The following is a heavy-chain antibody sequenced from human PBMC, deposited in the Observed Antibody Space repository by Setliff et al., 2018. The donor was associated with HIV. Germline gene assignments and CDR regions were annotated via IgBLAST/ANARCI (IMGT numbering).Heavy chain of an antibody. CDR2: VYWDDHK. CDR1: GFTLITSDEG. CDR3: AHRLGYCSGGSCFGAFDI. J-gene: IGHJ3*02. D-gene: IGHD2-15*01. V-gene: IGHV2-5*02. Sequence: SGPTLVNPAQTLTLTCSFSGFTLITSDEGVAWIRQPPGKALEWLALVYWDDHKHYSPSLKSRLTITKDTSRHQVVLTMTNMDPVDTATYYCAHRLGYCSGGSCFGAFDIWGQGTMVTVSS.